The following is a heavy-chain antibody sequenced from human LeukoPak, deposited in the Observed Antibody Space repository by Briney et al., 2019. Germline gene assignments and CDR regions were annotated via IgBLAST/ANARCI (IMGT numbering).Heavy chain of an antibody. CDR3: ATYADYGSGRTN. D-gene: IGHD3-10*01. CDR2: IFYSGTT. J-gene: IGHJ4*02. Sequence: SETLSLTCGVSGVSISTYSYYYGWIRQPPGKGLEWIGSIFYSGTTYHNPSLQRRVTISLDTSKNHVSLKLNSVTAADTAVYYCATYADYGSGRTNWGQGTLVIVSS. V-gene: IGHV4-39*07. CDR1: GVSISTYSYY.